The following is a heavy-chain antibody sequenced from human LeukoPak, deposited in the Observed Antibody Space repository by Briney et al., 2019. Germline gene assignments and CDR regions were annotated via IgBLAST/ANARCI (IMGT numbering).Heavy chain of an antibody. CDR3: ARGGDGYDY. V-gene: IGHV3-30-3*01. D-gene: IGHD5-24*01. J-gene: IGHJ4*02. CDR2: ISYDGSNK. CDR1: GFTFSSYA. Sequence: GGSLRLSCAASGFTFSSYAMHWVRQAPGKGLEWVAVISYDGSNKYYADSVKSRFTISRDNSKNTLYLQMNSLRAEDTAVYYCARGGDGYDYWGQGTLVTVSS.